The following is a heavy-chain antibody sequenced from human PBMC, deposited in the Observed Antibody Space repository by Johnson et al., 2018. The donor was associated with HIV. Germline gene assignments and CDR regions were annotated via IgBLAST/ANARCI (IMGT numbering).Heavy chain of an antibody. J-gene: IGHJ3*02. CDR1: GFTFSNYD. D-gene: IGHD3-16*01. CDR3: ARGGAHDAFDI. V-gene: IGHV3-13*01. CDR2: IGTAVDT. Sequence: VQLVESGGGWVQRGGSLKLSCAASGFTFSNYDIHWVRQATGKGLEWVSAIGTAVDTYYPGSVKGRFTISRENATNSLYLQMNSLRGGDTAVYYCARGGAHDAFDIWGQGTMVTVSS.